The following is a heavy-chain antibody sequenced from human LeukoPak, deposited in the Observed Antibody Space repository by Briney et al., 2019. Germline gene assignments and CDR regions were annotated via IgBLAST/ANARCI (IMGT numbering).Heavy chain of an antibody. J-gene: IGHJ3*02. Sequence: GRSLRLSCAASGFTFSGYSMHWVRQAPGKGLEWVAFIRYHGNNKYYADSVKGRFTISRDNSKNTVYLEMNSLRAEDTAVYYCVRCGPWVLCSESDAFDIWGQGTMVTVSS. V-gene: IGHV3-30*04. CDR1: GFTFSGYS. CDR3: VRCGPWVLCSESDAFDI. D-gene: IGHD3-16*01. CDR2: IRYHGNNK.